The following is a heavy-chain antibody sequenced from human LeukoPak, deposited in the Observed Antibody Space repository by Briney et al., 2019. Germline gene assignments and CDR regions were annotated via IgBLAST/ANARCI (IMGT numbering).Heavy chain of an antibody. D-gene: IGHD3-3*01. CDR2: INSDGGNT. CDR1: GFTFSSYA. CDR3: ARVDDFWSGYAQNFDY. V-gene: IGHV3-74*03. Sequence: GRSLRLSCAASGFTFSSYAMHWVRQAPGKGLVWVSRINSDGGNTMYADSVKGRFTISRDNAKNSLYLQMNSLRAEDTAVYYCARVDDFWSGYAQNFDYWGQGTLVTVSS. J-gene: IGHJ4*02.